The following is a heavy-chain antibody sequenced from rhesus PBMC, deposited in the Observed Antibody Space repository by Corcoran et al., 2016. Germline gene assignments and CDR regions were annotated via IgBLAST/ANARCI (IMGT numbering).Heavy chain of an antibody. V-gene: IGHV3-54*02. D-gene: IGHD1-38*01. Sequence: EVQLVESGGGLVQPGGSLRLSCAAYGFTFSTNGMHWVRQAPGKGLEWVAVILSDGRKKYYADSVKDRFTISRDNSKNMLYLQVNNLKLEDTAVYYCARSWPGFDYWGQGVLVTVSS. CDR2: ILSDGRKK. J-gene: IGHJ4*01. CDR1: GFTFSTNG. CDR3: ARSWPGFDY.